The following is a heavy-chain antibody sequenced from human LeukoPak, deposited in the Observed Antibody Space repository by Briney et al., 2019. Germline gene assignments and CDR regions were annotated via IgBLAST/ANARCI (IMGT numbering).Heavy chain of an antibody. CDR1: GFTFSSYA. J-gene: IGHJ5*01. V-gene: IGHV3-30*04. CDR2: ISYDGRNK. D-gene: IGHD6-13*01. CDR3: ARTAIAAAAFYNWFDS. Sequence: PGGSLRLSCAASGFTFSSYAMYWVRQAPGKGLEWVAVISYDGRNKNYADSVKGRFTISRDNARNSLYLQMNSLRAEDTAVYYCARTAIAAAAFYNWFDSWGQGTLVTVSS.